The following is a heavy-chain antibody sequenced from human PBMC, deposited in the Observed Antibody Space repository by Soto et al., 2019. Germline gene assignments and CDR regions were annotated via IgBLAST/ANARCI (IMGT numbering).Heavy chain of an antibody. J-gene: IGHJ4*02. CDR3: ARGYCTGGHCYIGDI. V-gene: IGHV1-2*04. Sequence: QVQLLQAGAEVKEPGASVKVSCKASGYTFTDYYMHWVRQAPGQGLEWMGWVNPKSGGTNFSQKFQGWVTMTRDTSMNTAYMELSRLRFDDTARYYCARGYCTGGHCYIGDIWGQGTLVTGSS. CDR2: VNPKSGGT. D-gene: IGHD2-15*01. CDR1: GYTFTDYY.